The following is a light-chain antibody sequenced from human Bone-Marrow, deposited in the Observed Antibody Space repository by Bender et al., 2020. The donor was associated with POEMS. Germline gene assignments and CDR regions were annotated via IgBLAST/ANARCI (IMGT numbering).Light chain of an antibody. J-gene: IGLJ3*02. V-gene: IGLV2-14*01. Sequence: QSALTQPASVSGSPGQSITISCTGTVSDVGTYSYVSWYQQYSGKAPKLVIYEVTYRPSGVSNRFSGSKSGNTASLTISGLQAEDESDYYCNSYTTSSTVVFGGGTKLTVL. CDR2: EVT. CDR3: NSYTTSSTVV. CDR1: VSDVGTYSY.